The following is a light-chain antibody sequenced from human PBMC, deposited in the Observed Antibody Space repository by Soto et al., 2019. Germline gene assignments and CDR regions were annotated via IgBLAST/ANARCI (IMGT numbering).Light chain of an antibody. Sequence: DIQMTQSPSSLSASVGDRVTITCQASQDIINYLNWYQQKPGKAPKLLIYDASNLETGVPSRFSGSGSGTDFTFTISRLQPEDMATYYFQQYANLHPFPFGPGTKVDIK. J-gene: IGKJ3*01. CDR1: QDIINY. CDR2: DAS. CDR3: QQYANLHPFP. V-gene: IGKV1-33*01.